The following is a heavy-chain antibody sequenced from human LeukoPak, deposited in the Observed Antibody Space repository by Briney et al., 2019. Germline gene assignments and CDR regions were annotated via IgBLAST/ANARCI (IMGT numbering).Heavy chain of an antibody. V-gene: IGHV1-18*01. CDR3: ARDRGDYDILTGGWNTFDY. D-gene: IGHD3-9*01. CDR2: IRSYNGNT. Sequence: ASVKVSCKASGYSFTSYGISWVREAPGLGLEWMGWIRSYNGNTNYAQKLQGRVTMTTDTSTSTAYMELMSLRSDDTAVYYCARDRGDYDILTGGWNTFDYRGQGTLVTVSS. J-gene: IGHJ4*02. CDR1: GYSFTSYG.